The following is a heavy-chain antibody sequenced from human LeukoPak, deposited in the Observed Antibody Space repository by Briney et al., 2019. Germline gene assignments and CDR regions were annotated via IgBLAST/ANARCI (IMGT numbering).Heavy chain of an antibody. J-gene: IGHJ4*02. CDR3: ARVYSSGWYYFDY. CDR2: ISSSSSYI. CDR1: GFTFSRYD. Sequence: GGSLRLSCAASGFTFSRYDMSWVRQAPGKGLEWVSSISSSSSYIYYADSVKGRFTISRDNAKNSLYLQMNSLRAEDTAVYYCARVYSSGWYYFDYWGQGTLVTVSS. V-gene: IGHV3-21*01. D-gene: IGHD6-19*01.